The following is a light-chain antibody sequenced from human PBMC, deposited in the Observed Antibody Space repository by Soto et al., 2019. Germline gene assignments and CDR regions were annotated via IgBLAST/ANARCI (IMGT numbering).Light chain of an antibody. J-gene: IGKJ2*01. CDR2: AAS. CDR1: QVINNY. Sequence: DIQLTQSPSFLSASVGDRVTITCRASQVINNYLAWYQRKPGKAPKLLIYAASTSQSGVPSRFSGSGSGAEFTLTINSLQPEDFATYYCQQLHSYPPSFGQGTKLDIK. V-gene: IGKV1-9*01. CDR3: QQLHSYPPS.